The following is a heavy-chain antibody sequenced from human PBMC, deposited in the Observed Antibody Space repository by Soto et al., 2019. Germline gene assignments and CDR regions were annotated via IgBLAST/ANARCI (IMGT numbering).Heavy chain of an antibody. V-gene: IGHV1-18*04. CDR3: ARDMPAADQLVVVPAAFDY. D-gene: IGHD2-2*01. CDR1: GYTFSSYS. J-gene: IGHJ4*02. CDR2: ISAYNGKT. Sequence: QVQLVQSGGEVKKPGASVKVSCKASGYTFSSYSISWVRQAPGQGLEWIGRISAYNGKTNYAQRLQGRVTMTTDTSTSTAYMELRSLRSDDTAVYYCARDMPAADQLVVVPAAFDYWGQGTLVTVSS.